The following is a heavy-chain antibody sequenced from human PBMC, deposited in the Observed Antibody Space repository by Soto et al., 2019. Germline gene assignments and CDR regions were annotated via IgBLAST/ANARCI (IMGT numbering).Heavy chain of an antibody. Sequence: PXASLRLSCAASGFTFSRFELHWVRQAPGKGLEWISYISSSGSTAYYASSVEGRFTISRDNANNSVYLQMDSLRAEDTALYYCTRAAWFPYLSFYWGQGALVTVSS. CDR1: GFTFSRFE. V-gene: IGHV3-48*03. D-gene: IGHD3-10*01. CDR2: ISSSGSTA. J-gene: IGHJ4*02. CDR3: TRAAWFPYLSFY.